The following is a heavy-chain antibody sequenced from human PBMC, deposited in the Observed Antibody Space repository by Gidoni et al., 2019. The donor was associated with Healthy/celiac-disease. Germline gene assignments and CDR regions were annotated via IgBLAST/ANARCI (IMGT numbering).Heavy chain of an antibody. CDR1: GFTFRSYA. J-gene: IGHJ4*02. CDR2: SSGSGGST. D-gene: IGHD3-3*01. CDR3: AKDRAFGVVNPVDF. Sequence: EVQLLESGGGLLPPGGSLRLSCAASGFTFRSYAMSWVRKSPGQGLEWVSVSSGSGGSTYYADSVKGRFTIARDNSENTLYLKMNSLRAEDTAVYYCAKDRAFGVVNPVDFWGQGTLVTVSS. V-gene: IGHV3-23*01.